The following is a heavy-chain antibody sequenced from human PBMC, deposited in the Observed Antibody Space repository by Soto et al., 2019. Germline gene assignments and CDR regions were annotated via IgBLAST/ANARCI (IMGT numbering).Heavy chain of an antibody. V-gene: IGHV1-69*13. CDR2: IVPIYRTA. J-gene: IGHJ4*02. Sequence: SVKVSCKASGGTFSSYRINWVRQAPGQGLEWVGGIVPIYRTADYAQKFQGRVTITADESARQSYMELRSLKSQDTAVYYCVRDSGAKLSTSWGQGTMVTVS. CDR3: VRDSGAKLSTS. D-gene: IGHD2-2*01. CDR1: GGTFSSYR.